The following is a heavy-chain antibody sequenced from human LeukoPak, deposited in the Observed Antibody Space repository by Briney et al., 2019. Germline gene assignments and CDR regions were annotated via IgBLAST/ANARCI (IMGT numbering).Heavy chain of an antibody. CDR1: GGSISSSSYY. Sequence: NPSETLSLTCTVSGGSISSSSYYWGWIRQPPGKGLEWIGSIYYSGSTYYNPSLESRVTISVDTSKNQFSLKLSSVTAADTAVYYCARRGYGYGRTPFDYWGQGTLVTVSS. V-gene: IGHV4-39*01. CDR2: IYYSGST. D-gene: IGHD5-18*01. J-gene: IGHJ4*02. CDR3: ARRGYGYGRTPFDY.